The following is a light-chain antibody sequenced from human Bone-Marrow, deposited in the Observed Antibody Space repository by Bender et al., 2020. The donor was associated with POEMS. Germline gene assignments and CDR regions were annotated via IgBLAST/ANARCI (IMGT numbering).Light chain of an antibody. CDR2: EVS. Sequence: QSALTQPASVSGSPGQSIAISCTGTSSDVGGYNYVSWYQHHPGKAPKLIIYEVSYRPSGVSDRFSGSKSGNTASLTISGLQADDEADYYCCSYAGSSTWVFGGGTNLTVL. J-gene: IGLJ3*02. CDR3: CSYAGSSTWV. CDR1: SSDVGGYNY. V-gene: IGLV2-14*01.